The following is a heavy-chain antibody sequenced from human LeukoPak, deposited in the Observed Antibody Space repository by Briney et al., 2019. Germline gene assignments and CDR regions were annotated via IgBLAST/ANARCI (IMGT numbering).Heavy chain of an antibody. V-gene: IGHV4-31*03. CDR3: ARDQYGSGSYYSYYGMDV. CDR1: GGSISSGGYY. J-gene: IGHJ6*02. CDR2: IYYSGST. Sequence: SETLSLTCTVSGGSISSGGYYWSWIRQHPGKGLEWIGYIYYSGSTYYNPSLKSRVTISVDTSKNQFSLKLSSVTAADTAVYYCARDQYGSGSYYSYYGMDVWGQGTTVTVSS. D-gene: IGHD3-10*01.